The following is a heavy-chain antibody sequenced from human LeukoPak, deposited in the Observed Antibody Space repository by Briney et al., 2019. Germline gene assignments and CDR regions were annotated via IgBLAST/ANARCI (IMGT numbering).Heavy chain of an antibody. Sequence: GGSLRLSCAASGFTFSSFSMNWVRQAPGKGLEWISYISSSSSSTYYADSVKGRFTISRDNAKNSLYLRMNSLRAEDTAVYYCARVIGSYGDSAYWGQGTLVTVSS. CDR2: ISSSSSST. V-gene: IGHV3-48*04. J-gene: IGHJ4*02. CDR3: ARVIGSYGDSAY. D-gene: IGHD4-17*01. CDR1: GFTFSSFS.